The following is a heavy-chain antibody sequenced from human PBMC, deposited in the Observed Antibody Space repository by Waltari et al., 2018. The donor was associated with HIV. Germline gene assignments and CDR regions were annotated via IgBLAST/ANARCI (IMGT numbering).Heavy chain of an antibody. V-gene: IGHV1-69*01. Sequence: KKPGSSVKVSCKASGGTFSSYAISWVRQAPGQGLEWMGGIIPIFGTANYAQKFQGRVTITADESTSTAYMELSSLRSEDTAVYYCARATSIAARHHYYYGMDVWGQGTTVTVSS. J-gene: IGHJ6*02. D-gene: IGHD6-6*01. CDR2: IIPIFGTA. CDR3: ARATSIAARHHYYYGMDV. CDR1: GGTFSSYA.